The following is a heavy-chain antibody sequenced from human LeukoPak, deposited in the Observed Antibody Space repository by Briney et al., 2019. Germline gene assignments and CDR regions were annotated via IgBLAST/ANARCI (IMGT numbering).Heavy chain of an antibody. CDR2: ISSSSSTI. CDR3: ARSNNWNYNLYFDY. CDR1: GFTFSSYS. D-gene: IGHD1-7*01. J-gene: IGHJ4*02. Sequence: GESLKISCAASGFTFSSYSMNWVRQAPGKGLEWVSYISSSSSTIYYADSVKGRFTISRDNAKNSLYLQMNSLRDEDTAVYYCARSNNWNYNLYFDYWGQGTLVTVSS. V-gene: IGHV3-48*02.